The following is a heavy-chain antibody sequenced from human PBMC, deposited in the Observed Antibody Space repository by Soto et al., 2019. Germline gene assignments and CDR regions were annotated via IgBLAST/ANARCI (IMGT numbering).Heavy chain of an antibody. Sequence: ASVKVSCKSSGFTFTSSAMQWVRQARGQRLEWIGWIVVGSGNTNYAQKFQERVTITRDMSTSTAYMELSSLRSEDTAVYYCAEDSYGEYDYYYFDYLGQGTLVTVSS. J-gene: IGHJ4*02. V-gene: IGHV1-58*02. CDR2: IVVGSGNT. D-gene: IGHD4-17*01. CDR3: AEDSYGEYDYYYFDY. CDR1: GFTFTSSA.